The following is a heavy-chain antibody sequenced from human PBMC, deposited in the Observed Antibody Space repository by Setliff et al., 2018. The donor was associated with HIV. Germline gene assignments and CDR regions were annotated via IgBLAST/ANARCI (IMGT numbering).Heavy chain of an antibody. J-gene: IGHJ4*02. CDR3: ANMQWASNAWYSFDY. Sequence: PGGSLRLSCAASGFTVSNNYMTWVRQAPGKGLEWVSAIYTDGSTVYADSVKGRFTISRDNSKNTLYLQMNSLRAEDTAVYYCANMQWASNAWYSFDYWGQGALVTVSS. D-gene: IGHD6-19*01. CDR2: IYTDGST. CDR1: GFTVSNNY. V-gene: IGHV3-53*01.